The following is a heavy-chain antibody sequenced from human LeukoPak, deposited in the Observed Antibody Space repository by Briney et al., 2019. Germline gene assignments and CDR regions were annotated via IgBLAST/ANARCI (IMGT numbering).Heavy chain of an antibody. CDR1: GFTFSSYS. J-gene: IGHJ4*02. V-gene: IGHV3-21*01. CDR2: ISSSRSYI. D-gene: IGHD5-18*01. CDR3: ARDARNSYGFGLFDY. Sequence: GGSLRLSCAASGFTFSSYSMNWVRQAPGKGLEWVSSISSSRSYIYYADSVKGRFTISRDNAKNSLYLQMNSLRAEDTAVYYCARDARNSYGFGLFDYWGQGTLVTVSS.